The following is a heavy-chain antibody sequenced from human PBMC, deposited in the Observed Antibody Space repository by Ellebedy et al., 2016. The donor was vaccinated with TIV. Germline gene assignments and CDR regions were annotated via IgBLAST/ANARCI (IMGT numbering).Heavy chain of an antibody. Sequence: SETLSLTCTVSGGSISSGGYYWSWIRQPPGNGLEWIGYIYYSGSTKYNPSLKSRVTISVDTSKNQFSLKLSSVTAADTAVYYCARDQNYYGSDLYGMDVWGQGTTVTVSS. CDR3: ARDQNYYGSDLYGMDV. D-gene: IGHD3-10*01. CDR1: GGSISSGGYY. V-gene: IGHV4-61*08. CDR2: IYYSGST. J-gene: IGHJ6*02.